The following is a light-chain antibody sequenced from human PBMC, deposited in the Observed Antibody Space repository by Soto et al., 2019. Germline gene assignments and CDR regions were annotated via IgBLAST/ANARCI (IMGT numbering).Light chain of an antibody. Sequence: EVVMTQSPATLSVSPGESATLSCRASQSISSSKLAWYQQNPGQAPRLLLFGVSNRATGIPARFSGSGSGTEFSLTISSLQSEDFAVYYCQQYDYWPRTFGQGTEVEIK. V-gene: IGKV3-15*01. CDR1: QSISSS. J-gene: IGKJ1*01. CDR3: QQYDYWPRT. CDR2: GVS.